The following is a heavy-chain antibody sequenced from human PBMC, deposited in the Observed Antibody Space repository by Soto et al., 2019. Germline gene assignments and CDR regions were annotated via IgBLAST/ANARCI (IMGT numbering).Heavy chain of an antibody. CDR2: IYWDDDK. Sequence: QITLKESGPTLVKPTQTLTLTCTFSGFSLSTSGVGVGWIRQPPGKALEWLALIYWDDDKRYSPSLKSRLTITKDTSKTQVVLTMTNMDPVDTATYYCAHRPVATTVFDYWGQGTLVTVSS. CDR3: AHRPVATTVFDY. D-gene: IGHD5-12*01. V-gene: IGHV2-5*02. CDR1: GFSLSTSGVG. J-gene: IGHJ4*02.